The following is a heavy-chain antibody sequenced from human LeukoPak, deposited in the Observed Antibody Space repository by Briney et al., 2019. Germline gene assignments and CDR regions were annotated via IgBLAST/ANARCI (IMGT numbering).Heavy chain of an antibody. J-gene: IGHJ4*02. CDR1: GFTFGDYA. V-gene: IGHV3-49*03. CDR3: TRDGDSSGLYFDY. CDR2: IRSKAYGGTT. D-gene: IGHD6-19*01. Sequence: PGRSLRPSCTASGFTFGDYAMSWFRQAPGKGLEWVGFIRSKAYGGTTEYAASVKGRFTISRDDSKSIAYLQMNSLKTEDTAVYYCTRDGDSSGLYFDYWGQGTLVTVSS.